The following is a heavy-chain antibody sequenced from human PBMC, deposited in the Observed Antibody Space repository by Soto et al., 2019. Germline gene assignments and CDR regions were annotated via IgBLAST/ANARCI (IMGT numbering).Heavy chain of an antibody. D-gene: IGHD2-15*01. Sequence: EVQLVESGGGLVQPGRSLRLSCTASGFTFGDYAMSWFRQAPGKGLEWVGFIRSKAYGGTTEYAASGKGRFTISRDDSKSIAYLQMNSLKTEDTAVYYCTRCSTPSWFDPWGQGTLVTVSS. V-gene: IGHV3-49*03. CDR3: TRCSTPSWFDP. J-gene: IGHJ5*02. CDR1: GFTFGDYA. CDR2: IRSKAYGGTT.